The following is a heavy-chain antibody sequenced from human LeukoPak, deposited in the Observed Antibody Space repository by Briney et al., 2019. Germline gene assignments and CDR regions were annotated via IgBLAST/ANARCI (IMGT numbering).Heavy chain of an antibody. D-gene: IGHD1-7*01. J-gene: IGHJ5*02. CDR2: IFYSGSA. V-gene: IGHV4-39*01. CDR3: ARQGGTLNWFDP. Sequence: SKTLSLTCTVSGGSISSSSYYWGWIRQPPGKGLEWIGSIFYSGSAYYNPSLKSRVAISVDTSKNQFSLKLSSVTAADTAVYYCARQGGTLNWFDPWGQGTLVTVSS. CDR1: GGSISSSSYY.